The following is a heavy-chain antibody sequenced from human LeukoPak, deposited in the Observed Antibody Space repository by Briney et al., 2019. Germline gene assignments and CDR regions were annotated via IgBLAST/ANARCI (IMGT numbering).Heavy chain of an antibody. J-gene: IGHJ4*02. CDR2: IYSGGST. Sequence: GGSLRLSCAASGFSVSSSYMSWVRQAPGKGLEWVSLIYSGGSTYYADSVKGRFTISRDNSKNTLYMQMNSLRAEDTAVYYCAKSHDSSGSDYWGQGTLVTVSS. CDR3: AKSHDSSGSDY. D-gene: IGHD3-22*01. CDR1: GFSVSSSY. V-gene: IGHV3-66*01.